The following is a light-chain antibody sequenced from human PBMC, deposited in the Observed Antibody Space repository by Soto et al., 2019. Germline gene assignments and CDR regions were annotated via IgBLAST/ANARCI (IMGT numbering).Light chain of an antibody. Sequence: DIQMTQSPSTLSASVGDRVTITCRASQSLNSLLAWYQQKPGRAPKLLIYDASTLESGVPSRFSGSGSGTEFTLTISSLQTDDFATYYCQQYNSYSSWTFGQGNKVDIX. CDR3: QQYNSYSSWT. J-gene: IGKJ1*01. V-gene: IGKV1-5*01. CDR2: DAS. CDR1: QSLNSL.